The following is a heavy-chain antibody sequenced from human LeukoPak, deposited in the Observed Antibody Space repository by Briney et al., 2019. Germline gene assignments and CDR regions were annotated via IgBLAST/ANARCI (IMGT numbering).Heavy chain of an antibody. CDR1: GYTLTELS. J-gene: IGHJ3*02. V-gene: IGHV1-24*01. Sequence: ASVTVSCTVSGYTLTELSMHWVRQAPGKGLEWMGGFDPEDGETIYAQKFQGRVTMTEDTSTDTAYMELSSLRSEDTAVYYCATKAITIFGVVIISVDAFDIWGQGTMVTVSS. CDR2: FDPEDGET. CDR3: ATKAITIFGVVIISVDAFDI. D-gene: IGHD3-3*01.